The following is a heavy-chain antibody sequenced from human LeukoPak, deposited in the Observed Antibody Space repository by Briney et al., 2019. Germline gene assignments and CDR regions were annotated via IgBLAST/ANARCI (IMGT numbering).Heavy chain of an antibody. CDR1: GYTFTSYY. CDR2: INPSGGTT. Sequence: ASVKVSCKASGYTFTSYYMHWVRQAPGQGLECMGIINPSGGTTTYAQKFQGRVTMTRDMSTSTVYMVLSSLRSEDTAVYYCARAMSIAARLQTIFDYWGRGTLVTVSS. CDR3: ARAMSIAARLQTIFDY. D-gene: IGHD6-6*01. V-gene: IGHV1-46*01. J-gene: IGHJ4*02.